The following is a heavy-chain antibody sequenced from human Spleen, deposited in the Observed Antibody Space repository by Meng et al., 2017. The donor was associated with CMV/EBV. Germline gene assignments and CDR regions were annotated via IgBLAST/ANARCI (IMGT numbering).Heavy chain of an antibody. CDR1: GGSISSTLYH. CDR2: FYNGGPT. D-gene: IGHD3-22*01. Sequence: SETLSLTCSVSGGSISSTLYHWGWIRQPPGKGLEYIGSFYNGGPTSYNPSLKSRVIITIDMSKNQFSLYLNSATATDTAVYYCARTSSSGLDYWGQGTLVTVSS. CDR3: ARTSSSGLDY. J-gene: IGHJ4*02. V-gene: IGHV4-39*07.